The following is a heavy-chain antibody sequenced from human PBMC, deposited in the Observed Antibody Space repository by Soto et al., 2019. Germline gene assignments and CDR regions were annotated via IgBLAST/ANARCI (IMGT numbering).Heavy chain of an antibody. CDR2: IYNSGST. J-gene: IGHJ6*02. CDR1: GGSISSGDYY. V-gene: IGHV4-30-4*01. CDR3: ARDYYGSPLAMDV. D-gene: IGHD3-10*01. Sequence: PSETLSLTCTVSGGSISSGDYYWSWIRQPPGKGLEWIGYIYNSGSTYYNPSLKSRVTISVDTSKNQVSLKLRSVTAADTAVYYCARDYYGSPLAMDVWGQGTTVTVSS.